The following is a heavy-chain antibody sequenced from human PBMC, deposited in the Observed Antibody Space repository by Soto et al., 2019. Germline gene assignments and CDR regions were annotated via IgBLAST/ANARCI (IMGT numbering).Heavy chain of an antibody. Sequence: ASVKVSCKASGYTFTSYDINWVRQATGQGLEWMGWMNPNSGNTGYAQKFQGRVTMTRNTSISTAYMELSSLRSEDTAVYYCARVRITIFEVVIKYYYYYGMDVWGQGTTVTVSS. J-gene: IGHJ6*02. D-gene: IGHD3-3*01. V-gene: IGHV1-8*01. CDR2: MNPNSGNT. CDR3: ARVRITIFEVVIKYYYYYGMDV. CDR1: GYTFTSYD.